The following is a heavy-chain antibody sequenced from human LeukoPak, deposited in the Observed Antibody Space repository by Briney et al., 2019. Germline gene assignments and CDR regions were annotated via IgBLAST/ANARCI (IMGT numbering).Heavy chain of an antibody. D-gene: IGHD5/OR15-5a*01. CDR1: GFSFSRYA. J-gene: IGHJ6*02. CDR2: ISDSGGRT. Sequence: GGSLRLSCAASGFSFSRYAMSWVRQAPGKGLEWVSGISDSGGRTYYADSVKGRFTISRDNSKNTLYLQMNSLRAEDTAVYYCARDHWAVSDYYYYGMDVWGQGTTVTVSS. CDR3: ARDHWAVSDYYYYGMDV. V-gene: IGHV3-23*01.